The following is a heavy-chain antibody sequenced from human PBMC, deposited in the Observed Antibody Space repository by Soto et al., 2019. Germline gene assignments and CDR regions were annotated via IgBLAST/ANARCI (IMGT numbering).Heavy chain of an antibody. CDR1: GYSISSDYY. V-gene: IGHV4-38-2*01. D-gene: IGHD1-26*01. CDR2: RYHSGST. Sequence: SETLSLTCAVSGYSISSDYYWGWIRQPPGKGLEWIGSRYHSGSTYYNPSLKSRVTIPIDTSKNQFSLKLSSVTAADTAVYFCARGELGSTTYCDYWGQGTMGTVSA. CDR3: ARGELGSTTYCDY. J-gene: IGHJ4*02.